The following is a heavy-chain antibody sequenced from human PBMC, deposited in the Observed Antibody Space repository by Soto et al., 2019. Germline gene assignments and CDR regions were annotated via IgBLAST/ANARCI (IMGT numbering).Heavy chain of an antibody. CDR1: EFTFSIYS. V-gene: IGHV3-48*02. CDR3: ARDSPPGWHFDY. J-gene: IGHJ4*02. Sequence: EAQLLESGGGLEQPGGSLRLSCAASEFTFSIYSMNWVSQAPGKGLEWISYISSSRRTIYYEDSVRGRSTISRDNAKTSLSLQMNSLRDEDTAVYYCARDSPPGWHFDYWGQGTLVAVSS. D-gene: IGHD6-19*01. CDR2: ISSSRRTI.